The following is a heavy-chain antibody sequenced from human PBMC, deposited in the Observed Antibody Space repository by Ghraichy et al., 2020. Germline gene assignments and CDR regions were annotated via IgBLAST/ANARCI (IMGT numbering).Heavy chain of an antibody. Sequence: SETLSLTCDVAGGSITSSSLWTWVRQPPGRGLEWIGDISHSGISNYNPSLRSRVTIAVDKSKNQFSLKRSLVTAADTAVYYCGRVMGYGADSWGQGTLVTVSS. J-gene: IGHJ4*02. D-gene: IGHD3-16*01. CDR3: GRVMGYGADS. CDR2: ISHSGIS. CDR1: GGSITSSSL. V-gene: IGHV4-4*02.